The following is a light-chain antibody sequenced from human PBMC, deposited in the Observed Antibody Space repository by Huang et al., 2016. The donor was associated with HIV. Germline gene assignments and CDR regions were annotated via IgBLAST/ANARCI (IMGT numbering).Light chain of an antibody. CDR1: QTIGSN. V-gene: IGKV3-15*01. CDR3: QQYNNWPRGT. J-gene: IGKJ1*01. Sequence: EIVMTQSPATLSVSPGERATLSCRASQTIGSNLAWYQQKPGQAPRLLMYGASTRATGIAARFSGSGSGTEFTLTISSLQSDDIAVYHCQQYNNWPRGTFGQGTKVEIK. CDR2: GAS.